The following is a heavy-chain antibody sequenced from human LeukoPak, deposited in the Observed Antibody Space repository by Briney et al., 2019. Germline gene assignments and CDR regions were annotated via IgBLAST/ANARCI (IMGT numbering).Heavy chain of an antibody. Sequence: GGSLRLSCAASGFTFSSYAMHWVRQAPGKGLEWVAVISYDGSNKYYADSVKGRFTISRDNSKNTLYLQMNSLRAEDTAVYYCARDLRPTAAADHLPEYWGQGTLVTVSS. V-gene: IGHV3-30-3*01. D-gene: IGHD6-13*01. CDR1: GFTFSSYA. CDR2: ISYDGSNK. CDR3: ARDLRPTAAADHLPEY. J-gene: IGHJ4*02.